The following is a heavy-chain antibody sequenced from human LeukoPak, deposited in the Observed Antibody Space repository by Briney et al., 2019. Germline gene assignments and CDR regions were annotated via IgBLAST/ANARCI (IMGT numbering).Heavy chain of an antibody. J-gene: IGHJ4*02. Sequence: GSLRLSCTVSGGSISSSSYYWGWIRQPPGKGLEWIGTIYYSGGTYYNPSLDSRVTISVDTSKNQFSLRLSSVTAADTAVYYCARHAYRSGWLDFWGQGTLVTVSS. CDR1: GGSISSSSYY. CDR3: ARHAYRSGWLDF. V-gene: IGHV4-39*01. CDR2: IYYSGGT. D-gene: IGHD6-19*01.